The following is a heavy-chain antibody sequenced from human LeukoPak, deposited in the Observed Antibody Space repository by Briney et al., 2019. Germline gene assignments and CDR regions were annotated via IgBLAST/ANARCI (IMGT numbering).Heavy chain of an antibody. CDR1: GGSISSNNW. CDR3: ARLNIAAVGGYFDY. Sequence: SGTLSLTCAVSGGSISSNNWWIWVRQPPGKGLEWIGEIYHSGSTTYNPSLKSRVTISIDKSKNQFSPKMTSVTAADTAVYYCARLNIAAVGGYFDYWGQGTLVTVSS. V-gene: IGHV4-4*02. CDR2: IYHSGST. J-gene: IGHJ4*02. D-gene: IGHD2-15*01.